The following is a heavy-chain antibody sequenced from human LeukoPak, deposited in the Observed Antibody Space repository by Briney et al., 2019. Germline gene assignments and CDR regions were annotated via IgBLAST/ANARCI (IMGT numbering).Heavy chain of an antibody. CDR2: IYSGGST. CDR1: GFTVSSNY. CDR3: AKAPHRNRWLVKQYGMDV. V-gene: IGHV3-66*01. D-gene: IGHD6-19*01. Sequence: GGSLRLSCAASGFTVSSNYMSWVRQAPGKGLEWVSVIYSGGSTYYADSVKGRFTISRDNSKNTLYLQMNSLRAEDTAVYYCAKAPHRNRWLVKQYGMDVWGQGTTVTVSS. J-gene: IGHJ6*02.